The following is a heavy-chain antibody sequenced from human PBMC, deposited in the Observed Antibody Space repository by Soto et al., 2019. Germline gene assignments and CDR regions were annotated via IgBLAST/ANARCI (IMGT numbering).Heavy chain of an antibody. Sequence: TYWIGWVRQMPGKGLEWMGMIDPADSDTRYSPSFQGQVTISADKSISTAYLQWSSLKASDTALYYCARTYTGVDSAMVDFWGQGTLVTVSS. CDR3: ARTYTGVDSAMVDF. CDR1: TYW. V-gene: IGHV5-51*01. J-gene: IGHJ4*02. D-gene: IGHD5-18*01. CDR2: IDPADSDT.